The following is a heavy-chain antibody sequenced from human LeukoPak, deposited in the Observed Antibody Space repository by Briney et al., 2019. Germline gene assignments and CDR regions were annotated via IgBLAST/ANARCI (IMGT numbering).Heavy chain of an antibody. CDR1: GFTFSTYY. Sequence: GGSLRLSCAASGFTFSTYYMNWVRQAPGKGLEWVSSITTSSSYIYYADSVKGRFTISRDNAKNSLYLQMNSLRAEDTAVYYCARGLGGYSYGSHFDYWGQGTLVTVSS. J-gene: IGHJ4*02. V-gene: IGHV3-21*01. CDR2: ITTSSSYI. CDR3: ARGLGGYSYGSHFDY. D-gene: IGHD5-18*01.